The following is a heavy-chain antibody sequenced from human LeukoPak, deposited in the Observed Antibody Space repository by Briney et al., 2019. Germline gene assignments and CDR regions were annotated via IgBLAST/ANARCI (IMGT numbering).Heavy chain of an antibody. Sequence: KPGGSLRLSCAASGSTFSSYSMNWVRQAPGKGLEWVSSITTSSSYIYYADSVKGRFTISREDAKKSLYLQMNSLRAEETAVYYYARGIAAGGTVWLGHWGQGILVTVSS. CDR2: ITTSSSYI. J-gene: IGHJ4*02. V-gene: IGHV3-21*01. CDR1: GSTFSSYS. D-gene: IGHD6-13*01. CDR3: ARGIAAGGTVWLGH.